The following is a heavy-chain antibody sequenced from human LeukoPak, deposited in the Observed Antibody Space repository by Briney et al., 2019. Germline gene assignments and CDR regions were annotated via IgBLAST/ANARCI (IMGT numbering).Heavy chain of an antibody. CDR1: GGSISSYY. CDR2: IYYSGSI. CDR3: ARGHTDWHYYYYMDV. Sequence: PSETLSLTCTVSGGSISSYYWSWIRQPPGKGLEWIGYIYYSGSINYNPSLKSRVTISVDTSKNQFSLKLSSVTAADTAVYYCARGHTDWHYYYYMDVWGKGTTVTISS. D-gene: IGHD2-21*01. V-gene: IGHV4-59*01. J-gene: IGHJ6*03.